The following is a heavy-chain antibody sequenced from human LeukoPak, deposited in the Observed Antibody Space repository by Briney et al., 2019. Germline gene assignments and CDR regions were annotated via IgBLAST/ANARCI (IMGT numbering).Heavy chain of an antibody. CDR3: AKGYGFDSSGSEHYFEN. CDR2: ISYDGSNK. CDR1: GFTFSNYG. V-gene: IGHV3-30*18. J-gene: IGHJ4*02. D-gene: IGHD3-22*01. Sequence: PGCSLRLSSAAAGFTFSNYGIHVRHMAPGNRQELGAVISYDGSNKYYAESVKGRFTISRDNSKNTLYLQMNSLRAEDTAVYYCAKGYGFDSSGSEHYFENWGQGILVTVSS.